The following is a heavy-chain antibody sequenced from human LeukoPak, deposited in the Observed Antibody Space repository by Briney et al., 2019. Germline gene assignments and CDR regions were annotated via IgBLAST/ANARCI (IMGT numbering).Heavy chain of an antibody. Sequence: SETLSLTCTVSGGSISSYYWSWIRQPPGKGLEWIGYIYYSGSTNYNPSLKSRVTISVDTSKNQFSLKLSSVTAADTAVYYCARDPFLLGFFDYWGQGTLVTVSS. D-gene: IGHD3-22*01. CDR3: ARDPFLLGFFDY. J-gene: IGHJ4*02. CDR1: GGSISSYY. CDR2: IYYSGST. V-gene: IGHV4-59*12.